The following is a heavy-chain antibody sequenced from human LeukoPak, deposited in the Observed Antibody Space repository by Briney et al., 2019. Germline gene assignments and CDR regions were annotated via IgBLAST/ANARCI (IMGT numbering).Heavy chain of an antibody. Sequence: ASVKVSCKASGNTLTSYAMHWVRKAPGQRLEWMGWINAGNGNTKYSQKFQGRVTITRDTSASTVYMELSSLRSEDTAVYYCARLSGDYVAFDIWGQGTMVTVSS. D-gene: IGHD4-17*01. CDR2: INAGNGNT. V-gene: IGHV1-3*01. CDR3: ARLSGDYVAFDI. J-gene: IGHJ3*02. CDR1: GNTLTSYA.